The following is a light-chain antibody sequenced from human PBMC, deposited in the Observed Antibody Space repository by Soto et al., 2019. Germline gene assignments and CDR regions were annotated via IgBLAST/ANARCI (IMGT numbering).Light chain of an antibody. CDR3: SSYKTSSTVVV. J-gene: IGLJ2*01. CDR1: SSDIGGYNY. Sequence: QSVLTQPASVSGSPGSSITISCTGTSSDIGGYNYVSWYQQYPGKAPKLMIFGVSDRPSGVSNRFSGSKSGTTASLTISGLQAEDEADYYCSSYKTSSTVVVFGGGTKLTVL. CDR2: GVS. V-gene: IGLV2-14*01.